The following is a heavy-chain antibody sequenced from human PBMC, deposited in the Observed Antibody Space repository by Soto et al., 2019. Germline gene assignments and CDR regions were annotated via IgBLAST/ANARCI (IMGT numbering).Heavy chain of an antibody. Sequence: SETLSLTCAVYGGFVTSGSYYWSWIRQPPGKGLEWIGEMSHSGGTHFNPSLKSRVTISVDTSKNQFTLKLSSVTAADTAVYYCARMLSSAGDYWGQGTLVTVSS. V-gene: IGHV4-34*01. D-gene: IGHD2-8*01. CDR3: ARMLSSAGDY. CDR2: MSHSGGT. J-gene: IGHJ4*02. CDR1: GGFVTSGSYY.